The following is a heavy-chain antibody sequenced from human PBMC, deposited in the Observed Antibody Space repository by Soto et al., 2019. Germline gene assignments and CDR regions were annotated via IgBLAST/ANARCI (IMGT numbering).Heavy chain of an antibody. D-gene: IGHD2-2*01. CDR1: NGSFSGYY. CDR3: ARSLTRAEPWYFGL. V-gene: IGHV4-34*01. Sequence: QAQLQQWGAGLLKPSETLSLTCAVSNGSFSGYYGSWIRQPPGKGLEWIGEIAHSGSTNYSPSLKSRVTMSVDTSKNQFSLKVTSVTAADTAVYYCARSLTRAEPWYFGLWGRGTLVTVSS. J-gene: IGHJ2*01. CDR2: IAHSGST.